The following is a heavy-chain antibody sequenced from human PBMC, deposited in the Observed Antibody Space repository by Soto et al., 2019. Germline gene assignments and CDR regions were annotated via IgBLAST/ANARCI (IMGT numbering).Heavy chain of an antibody. J-gene: IGHJ6*02. CDR2: IYHSGST. D-gene: IGHD1-7*01. Sequence: PETLSLTCTVSGGSISNHYCSWFRQPPGKGLEWIGYIYHSGSTSYNPSLKSRVTMSVDSSKNQFSLMLNSVTATDTAIYYCARQGFRELPGLVDVSGQGTTVTVS. CDR1: GGSISNHY. CDR3: ARQGFRELPGLVDV. V-gene: IGHV4-59*08.